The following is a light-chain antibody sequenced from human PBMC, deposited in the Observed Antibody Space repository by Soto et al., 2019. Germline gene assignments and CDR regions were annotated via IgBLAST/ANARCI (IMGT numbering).Light chain of an antibody. CDR2: GAS. CDR3: QQHNQWPIT. J-gene: IGKJ5*01. Sequence: EVVLTQSPSTLSLSPGERATLSCRASENVRTFVDWYQQKPGQAPRLLIYGASNRATGIPARFSGSGSGTEFTLTINSLQSEDSAVYYCQQHNQWPITFGQGTRLEI. CDR1: ENVRTF. V-gene: IGKV3-11*01.